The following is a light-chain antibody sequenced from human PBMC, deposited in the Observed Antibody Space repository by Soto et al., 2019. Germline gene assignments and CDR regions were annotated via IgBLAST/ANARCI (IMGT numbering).Light chain of an antibody. V-gene: IGKV1-9*01. J-gene: IGKJ1*01. CDR2: AAS. CDR3: QQLNTYPPWT. Sequence: DIQLTQSPSFLSASVGDRVTINCRASQGISSYLAWYQQKPGKAPELLIYAASTLQSGVPSRFSGSGSGTDFTLAISSLQPEDSATYYCQQLNTYPPWTFGQGTKVEI. CDR1: QGISSY.